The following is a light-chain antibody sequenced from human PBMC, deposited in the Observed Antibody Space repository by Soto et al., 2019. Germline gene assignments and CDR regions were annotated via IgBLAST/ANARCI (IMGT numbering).Light chain of an antibody. CDR2: LGS. Sequence: DIVMTQSPLSLPVTPGEPASISCRSSQSLLHSNGYNYLDWYLQKPVQSPQLLIYLGSNRASGVPDRLRGRGSGTDFTLKISRLEAEDVGGYDSMQALQTPHTFGQRTKLQIK. J-gene: IGKJ2*01. V-gene: IGKV2-28*01. CDR1: QSLLHSNGYNY. CDR3: MQALQTPHT.